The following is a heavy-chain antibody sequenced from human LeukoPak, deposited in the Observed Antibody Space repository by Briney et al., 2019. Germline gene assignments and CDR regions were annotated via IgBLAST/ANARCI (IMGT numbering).Heavy chain of an antibody. CDR2: IIPIFGTA. D-gene: IGHD6-6*01. V-gene: IGHV1-69*05. CDR1: GGTFSSYA. CDR3: AXXNSMXYXSSXXXXXXXXWXXXXXXXXXXXXXXXXXXN. Sequence: HGASVKVSCKASGGTFSSYAISWVRQAPGQGLEWMGGIIPIFGTANYAQKFQGRVTITTDESTSTAYMELSSLRSEDTAVYYCAXXNSMXYXSSXXXXXXXXWXXXXXXXXXXXXXXXXXXN. J-gene: IGHJ5*01.